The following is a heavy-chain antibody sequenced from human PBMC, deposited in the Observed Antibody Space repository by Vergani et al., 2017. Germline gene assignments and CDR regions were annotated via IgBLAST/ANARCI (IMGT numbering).Heavy chain of an antibody. V-gene: IGHV4-59*12. CDR1: GGSISSYY. D-gene: IGHD1-26*01. CDR2: INHSGST. CDR3: ARVGATHDY. Sequence: QVQLQESGPGLVKPSETLSLTCTVSGGSISSYYWSWIRQPPGKGLEWIGEINHSGSTNYNPSLKSRVTISVDTSKNQFSLKLSSVTAADTAVYYCARVGATHDYWGQGTLVTVSS. J-gene: IGHJ4*02.